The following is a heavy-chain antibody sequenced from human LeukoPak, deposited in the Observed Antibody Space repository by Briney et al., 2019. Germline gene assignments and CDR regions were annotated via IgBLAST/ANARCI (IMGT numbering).Heavy chain of an antibody. CDR3: AKDLPEQWLVGYFDY. CDR2: ISDGGDRT. CDR1: GFTFSHFD. V-gene: IGHV3-23*01. Sequence: GGSLRLSCAASGFTFSHFDMSWVRQAPGKGLEWVSAISDGGDRTYYADSVKGRFTISRDNSKNTLYLQMNSLRAEDAAVYYCAKDLPEQWLVGYFDYWGQGTLVTVSS. J-gene: IGHJ4*02. D-gene: IGHD6-19*01.